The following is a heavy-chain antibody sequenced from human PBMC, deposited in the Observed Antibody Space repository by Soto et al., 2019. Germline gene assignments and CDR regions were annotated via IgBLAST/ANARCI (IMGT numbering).Heavy chain of an antibody. CDR1: GGSFSGYY. CDR2: INHSGST. J-gene: IGHJ5*02. V-gene: IGHV4-34*01. Sequence: QVQLQQWGAGLLKPSETLSLTCAVYGGSFSGYYWSWIRQPPGKGLEWIGEINHSGSTNYNPSLKSRVTISVDTSKNQFSLKLSSVTAADTSVYYCARGASIVVVPAAYNWFDPWCQGTLVTVSS. CDR3: ARGASIVVVPAAYNWFDP. D-gene: IGHD2-2*01.